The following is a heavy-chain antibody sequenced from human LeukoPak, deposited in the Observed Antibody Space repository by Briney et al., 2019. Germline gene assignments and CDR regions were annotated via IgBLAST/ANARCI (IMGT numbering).Heavy chain of an antibody. CDR2: VNGNNGNT. CDR1: GFTFSTYG. CDR3: ARAPLLQDWFHP. Sequence: ASVKVSCKTSGFTFSTYGITWVRQAPGQGLEWLGWVNGNNGNTEYAQNVQDRVAVTTDTSSNTVHLELSGLRSDDTAVYYRARAPLLQDWFHPWGQGTLVIVSS. D-gene: IGHD1-26*01. J-gene: IGHJ5*02. V-gene: IGHV1-18*04.